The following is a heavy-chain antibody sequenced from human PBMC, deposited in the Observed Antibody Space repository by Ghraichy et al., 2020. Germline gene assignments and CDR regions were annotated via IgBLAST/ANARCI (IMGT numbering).Heavy chain of an antibody. CDR3: ARSRGPTVATMWFDP. CDR2: IRGNSSTI. CDR1: GFTFRNYG. V-gene: IGHV3-48*02. J-gene: IGHJ5*02. Sequence: GGSLRLSCAASGFTFRNYGMNWVRQAPGKGLEWVSYIRGNSSTIYYTDSVKGRFTISRDNAKNSLYLQMNSLRDEDTAVYYCARSRGPTVATMWFDPWGQGTLVTVSS. D-gene: IGHD5-12*01.